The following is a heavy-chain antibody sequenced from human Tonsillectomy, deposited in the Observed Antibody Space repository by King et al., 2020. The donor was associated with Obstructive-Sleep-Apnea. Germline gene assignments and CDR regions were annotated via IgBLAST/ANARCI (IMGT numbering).Heavy chain of an antibody. V-gene: IGHV3-30*04. J-gene: IGHJ6*02. Sequence: VQLVESGGGVVQPGRSLRLSCAASGFTFSSYAMHWVRQAPGKGLEWVAVISYDGSNKYYEESVKGRFTISRDNSKNALYLQMNRLRAEDTAVYYCARAFVMVRGANYYYYGMDVWGQGTTVTVSS. CDR1: GFTFSSYA. CDR3: ARAFVMVRGANYYYYGMDV. D-gene: IGHD3-10*01. CDR2: ISYDGSNK.